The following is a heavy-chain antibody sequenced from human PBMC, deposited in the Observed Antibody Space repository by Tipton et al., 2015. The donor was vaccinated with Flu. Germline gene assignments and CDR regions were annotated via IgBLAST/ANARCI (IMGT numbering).Heavy chain of an antibody. J-gene: IGHJ5*02. CDR3: ARRDYSNYVSVPKNWFDP. D-gene: IGHD4-11*01. V-gene: IGHV4-38-2*01. CDR1: GDSIASDYY. CDR2: IHHSGTA. Sequence: TLSLTCSVSGDSIASDYYWGWIRQPPGKGLEWIANIHHSGTAHFNPSLRSRVSIIRDKSKNQFSLKLSFVAAADTAVYYCARRDYSNYVSVPKNWFDPWGQGLLVSVSS.